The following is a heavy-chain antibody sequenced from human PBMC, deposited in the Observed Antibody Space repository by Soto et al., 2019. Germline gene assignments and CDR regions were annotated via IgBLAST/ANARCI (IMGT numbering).Heavy chain of an antibody. Sequence: QVQLQESGPGLVKPSGTLSLTCAVSGGSISSNDWWSWVRQPPGKGLEWIGEIYHSGTTNYNPSLQSRVTISMDKSKNQFSLKLNSVTAADTAVYYCAREGYYGSGSYPFDYWGQGTLVTVSS. CDR3: AREGYYGSGSYPFDY. CDR2: IYHSGTT. V-gene: IGHV4-4*02. D-gene: IGHD3-10*01. J-gene: IGHJ4*02. CDR1: GGSISSNDW.